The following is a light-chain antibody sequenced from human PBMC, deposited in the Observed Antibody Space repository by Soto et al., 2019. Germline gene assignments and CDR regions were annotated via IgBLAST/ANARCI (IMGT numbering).Light chain of an antibody. CDR3: SSYGGSNNLV. Sequence: QSALTQPPSASGSPGQSVTISCTGTSSDVGLYNYVSWYQQHPGKAPKLMISEVNKRPSGVPDRFSGSKSGNTATLTVSGLQADDEADYYCSSYGGSNNLVFGGGTKLTVL. CDR2: EVN. V-gene: IGLV2-8*01. J-gene: IGLJ2*01. CDR1: SSDVGLYNY.